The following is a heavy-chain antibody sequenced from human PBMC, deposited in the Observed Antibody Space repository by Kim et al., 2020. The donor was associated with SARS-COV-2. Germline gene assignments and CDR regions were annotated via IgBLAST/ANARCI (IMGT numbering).Heavy chain of an antibody. D-gene: IGHD7-27*01. Sequence: GGSLRLSCAASGFTFSSYAMHWVRQAPGKGLEWVAVISGSGGSTYYADSVKGRFTISRDNSKNTLYLQMNSLRAEDTAVYYCAKITGVSVPYYGMDVWGQGTTVTVSS. V-gene: IGHV3-23*01. J-gene: IGHJ6*02. CDR2: ISGSGGST. CDR1: GFTFSSYA. CDR3: AKITGVSVPYYGMDV.